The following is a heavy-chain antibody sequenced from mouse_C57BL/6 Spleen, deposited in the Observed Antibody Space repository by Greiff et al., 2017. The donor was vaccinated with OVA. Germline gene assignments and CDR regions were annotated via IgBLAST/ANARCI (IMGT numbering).Heavy chain of an antibody. CDR1: GYSITSGYY. J-gene: IGHJ4*01. D-gene: IGHD1-1*01. CDR2: ISYDGSN. CDR3: ARDYYEYYAMDY. V-gene: IGHV3-6*01. Sequence: EVQLQESGPGLVKPSQSLSLTCSVTGYSITSGYYWNWIRQFPGNKLEWMGYISYDGSNNYNPSLKNRISITRDTSKNQFFLTLNTVTTEDTATYYCARDYYEYYAMDYWGQGTSVTVSS.